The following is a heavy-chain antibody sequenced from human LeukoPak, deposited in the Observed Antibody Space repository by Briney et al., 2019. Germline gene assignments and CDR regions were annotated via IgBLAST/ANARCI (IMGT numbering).Heavy chain of an antibody. Sequence: PSETLSLTCAVSGGSISSSNWWSWVRQPPGKGLEWIGEIYHSGSTNYNPSLKSRVTISVDKSKNQFSLKLSSVTAADTAVYYCARSQGGDILTGYYDYWGQGTLVTVSS. D-gene: IGHD3-9*01. CDR1: GGSISSSNW. CDR3: ARSQGGDILTGYYDY. CDR2: IYHSGST. V-gene: IGHV4-4*02. J-gene: IGHJ4*02.